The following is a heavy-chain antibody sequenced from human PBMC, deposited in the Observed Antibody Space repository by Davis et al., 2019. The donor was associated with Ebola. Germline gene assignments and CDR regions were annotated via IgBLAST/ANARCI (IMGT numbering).Heavy chain of an antibody. J-gene: IGHJ4*02. CDR2: ISGSGGST. V-gene: IGHV3-23*01. D-gene: IGHD2-15*01. CDR3: AKGTTVVVVAATGMDY. CDR1: GFTFSSYA. Sequence: GESLKISCAASGFTFSSYAMSWVRQAPGKGLEWVSAISGSGGSTYYADSVKGRFTISRDNSKNTLYLQMNSLRAEDTAVYYCAKGTTVVVVAATGMDYWGQGTLVTVSS.